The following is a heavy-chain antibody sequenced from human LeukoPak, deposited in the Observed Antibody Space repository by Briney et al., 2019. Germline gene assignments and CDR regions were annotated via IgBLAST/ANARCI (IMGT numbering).Heavy chain of an antibody. CDR2: ISYDGSNK. CDR1: GFTFSSYG. Sequence: PGGSLRLSCAASGFTFSSYGMHWVRQAPGKGLEWVAVISYDGSNKYYADSVKGRFTISRDNSKNTLYLQMNSLRAEDTAVYYCAKERYSSGLRFDYYSGMDVWGQGTTVTVSS. D-gene: IGHD6-19*01. V-gene: IGHV3-30*18. CDR3: AKERYSSGLRFDYYSGMDV. J-gene: IGHJ6*02.